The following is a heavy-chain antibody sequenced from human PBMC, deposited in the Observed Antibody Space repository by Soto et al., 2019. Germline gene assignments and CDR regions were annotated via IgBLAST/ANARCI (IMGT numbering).Heavy chain of an antibody. V-gene: IGHV4-31*03. CDR1: GGSISSNGYY. Sequence: QVQLQESGPGLVKPSQTLSLTCTVSGGSISSNGYYWAWIRQHPRKGLELIGYIYYTGSTYYNPSLESRVTISADTSRNQFSLNLSSVAAADTALYYCASNGRVRGVQYWDQGTQFTVSS. CDR2: IYYTGST. J-gene: IGHJ4*02. D-gene: IGHD3-10*01. CDR3: ASNGRVRGVQY.